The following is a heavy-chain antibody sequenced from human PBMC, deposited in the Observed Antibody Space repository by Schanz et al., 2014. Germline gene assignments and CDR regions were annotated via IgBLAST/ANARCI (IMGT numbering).Heavy chain of an antibody. D-gene: IGHD3-10*01. J-gene: IGHJ3*02. CDR3: ARPSGSYFWAFDI. Sequence: EVQLVESGGGLVQPGGSLRLSCAASGFSFSTHAMSWVRQAPGKGLEWVSIIYPDGSTNYGDSMKGRFTVSRDEWKNTLYLQMNSLRGEDSAVYYCARPSGSYFWAFDIWGQGTMVTVSS. V-gene: IGHV3-66*01. CDR2: IYPDGST. CDR1: GFSFSTHA.